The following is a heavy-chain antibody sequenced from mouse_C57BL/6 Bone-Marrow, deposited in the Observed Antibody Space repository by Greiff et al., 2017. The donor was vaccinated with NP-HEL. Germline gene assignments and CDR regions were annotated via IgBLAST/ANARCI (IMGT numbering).Heavy chain of an antibody. CDR2: ISNGGGST. J-gene: IGHJ3*01. V-gene: IGHV5-12*01. CDR3: ARQGYYDYD. CDR1: GFTFSDYY. D-gene: IGHD2-4*01. Sequence: VQLKESGGGLVQPGGSLKLSCAASGFTFSDYYMYWVRQTPEKRLEWVAYISNGGGSTYYPDTVKGRFTISRDNAKNTLYLQMSRLKSEDTAMYYCARQGYYDYDWGQGTLVTVSA.